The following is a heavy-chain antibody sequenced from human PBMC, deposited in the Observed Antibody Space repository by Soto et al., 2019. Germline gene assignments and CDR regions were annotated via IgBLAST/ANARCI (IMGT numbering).Heavy chain of an antibody. CDR1: GVSIRSYY. Sequence: QVQLQESGPGLVKPSETLSLTCTVSGVSIRSYYWSWIRQPPGKGLEWIGYIYYSGSTNYNPSLKSRVTISVDTSKNQCSLKLSSVTAADTAVYYCARNYGHAFDIWGQGTMVTVSS. CDR2: IYYSGST. CDR3: ARNYGHAFDI. D-gene: IGHD1-7*01. V-gene: IGHV4-59*01. J-gene: IGHJ3*02.